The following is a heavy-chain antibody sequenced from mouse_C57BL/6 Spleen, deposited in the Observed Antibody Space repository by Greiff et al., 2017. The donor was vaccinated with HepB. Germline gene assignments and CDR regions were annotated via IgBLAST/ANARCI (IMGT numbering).Heavy chain of an antibody. CDR1: GYTFTSYW. J-gene: IGHJ4*01. Sequence: QVQLQQSGAELVKPGASVKLSCKASGYTFTSYWMHWVKQRPGQGLEWIGMIHPNSGSTNYNEKFKSKAPLTVDKSSSPAYMQLSSLTSEDSAVYDCAREGTLVAPYAMDYWGQGTSVTVSA. CDR2: IHPNSGST. D-gene: IGHD1-1*02. V-gene: IGHV1-64*01. CDR3: AREGTLVAPYAMDY.